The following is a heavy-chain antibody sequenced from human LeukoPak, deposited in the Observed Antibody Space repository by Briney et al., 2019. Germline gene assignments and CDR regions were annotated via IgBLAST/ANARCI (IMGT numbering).Heavy chain of an antibody. CDR3: AKPGGLGYSGYEYYFDY. J-gene: IGHJ4*02. CDR1: GFTVSSTY. V-gene: IGHV3-23*01. Sequence: GGSLRLSCAASGFTVSSTYMSWVRQAPGKGLEWVSAISGSGGSAHYADSVKGRFTISRDNSKNTLYLQMNSLRAEDTAVYYCAKPGGLGYSGYEYYFDYWGQGTLVTVSS. D-gene: IGHD5-12*01. CDR2: ISGSGGSA.